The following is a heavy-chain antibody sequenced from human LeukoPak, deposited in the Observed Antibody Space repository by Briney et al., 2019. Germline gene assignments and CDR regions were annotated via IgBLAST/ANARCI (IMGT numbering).Heavy chain of an antibody. J-gene: IGHJ4*02. D-gene: IGHD3-10*01. CDR2: ISSSSSYI. CDR1: GFTFSSYS. V-gene: IGHV3-21*01. CDR3: ARDLYYGSGSYGY. Sequence: GGSLRLSCAACGFTFSSYSMNWVRQAPGKGLEWVSSISSSSSYIYYADSVKGRFTISRDNAKNSLYLQMNSLRAEDTAVYYCARDLYYGSGSYGYWGQGTLVTVSS.